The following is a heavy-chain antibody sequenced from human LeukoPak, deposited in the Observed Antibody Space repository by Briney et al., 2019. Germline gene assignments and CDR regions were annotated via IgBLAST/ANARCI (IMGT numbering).Heavy chain of an antibody. CDR2: IYHSGST. V-gene: IGHV4-30-2*01. D-gene: IGHD3-10*01. Sequence: SETLSLTCAVSGGSISSGGYFWSWIRQPPGKGLEWIGYIYHSGSTYYNPSLKSRVTISVDRSKNQFSLKLSSVTAADTAVYYCARAVGYGSGSYRGYGMDVWGQGTTVTVSS. CDR1: GGSISSGGYF. J-gene: IGHJ6*02. CDR3: ARAVGYGSGSYRGYGMDV.